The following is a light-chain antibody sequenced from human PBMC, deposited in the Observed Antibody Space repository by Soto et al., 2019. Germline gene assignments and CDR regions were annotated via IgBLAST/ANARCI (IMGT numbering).Light chain of an antibody. CDR3: CSYGGSHTVV. V-gene: IGLV2-8*01. CDR1: SSDVGGYNY. CDR2: EVS. J-gene: IGLJ2*01. Sequence: QSALTQPPSASGSPGQSVTISCTGSSSDVGGYNYVSWYQQHPGKAPKLMIYEVSKRPSGVPDRLSGFKSGNTASLTVSGLQYADEADYYCCSYGGSHTVVFGGGTKLTVL.